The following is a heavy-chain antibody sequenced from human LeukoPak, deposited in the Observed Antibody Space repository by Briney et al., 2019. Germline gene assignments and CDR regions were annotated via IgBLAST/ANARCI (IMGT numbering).Heavy chain of an antibody. CDR3: ARVRGQLVHGNHFDY. Sequence: TSSETLSLTCAVYGGSFSGYYWSWIRQPPGKGLEWIGEINHSGSTNYNPSLKSRVTISVDTSKNQFSLKLSSVTAADTAVYYCARVRGQLVHGNHFDYWGQGTLVTVSS. D-gene: IGHD6-13*01. V-gene: IGHV4-34*01. J-gene: IGHJ4*02. CDR1: GGSFSGYY. CDR2: INHSGST.